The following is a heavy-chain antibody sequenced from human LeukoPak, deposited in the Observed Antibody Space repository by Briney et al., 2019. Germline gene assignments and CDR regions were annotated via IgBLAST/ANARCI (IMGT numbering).Heavy chain of an antibody. Sequence: PSETLSLTCTVSGGSISSYYWSWIRQPPGKGLEWIGYIYYSGSTNYNPSLKSRVIISVDTSKNQFSLKLSSVTAADTAVYYCARTKGEQWLTTQGYDAFDIWGQGTMVTVSS. V-gene: IGHV4-59*01. D-gene: IGHD6-19*01. CDR2: IYYSGST. CDR3: ARTKGEQWLTTQGYDAFDI. J-gene: IGHJ3*02. CDR1: GGSISSYY.